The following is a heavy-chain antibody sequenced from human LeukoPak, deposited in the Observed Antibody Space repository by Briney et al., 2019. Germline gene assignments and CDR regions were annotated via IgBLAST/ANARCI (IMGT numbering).Heavy chain of an antibody. CDR2: IHQNGNT. CDR3: ARGYYDGSGYSNAFDI. V-gene: IGHV4-59*01. J-gene: IGHJ3*02. CDR1: GVSISSSY. Sequence: SETLSLTCSVSGVSISSSYWSWIRQPPGKRLEWIGFIHQNGNTNYNPPLKSRVTMSVDTSKNQFSLQMRSVTAADTAVYYYARGYYDGSGYSNAFDIWGQGTMVAV. D-gene: IGHD3-22*01.